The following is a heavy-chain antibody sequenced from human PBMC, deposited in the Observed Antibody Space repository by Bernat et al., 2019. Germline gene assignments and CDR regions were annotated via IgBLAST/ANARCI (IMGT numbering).Heavy chain of an antibody. V-gene: IGHV3-48*01. CDR1: GFTFSSYS. J-gene: IGHJ4*02. CDR2: ISSSSSTI. Sequence: EVQLVESGGGLVQPGGSLRLSCAASGFTFSSYSMNWVRQAPGKGREWVSYISSSSSTIYYADSVKGRFTISRDNAKNSLYLQMISLRAEDTAVYYCASRRSGYYQFDYWGQGTLVTVSS. D-gene: IGHD3-3*01. CDR3: ASRRSGYYQFDY.